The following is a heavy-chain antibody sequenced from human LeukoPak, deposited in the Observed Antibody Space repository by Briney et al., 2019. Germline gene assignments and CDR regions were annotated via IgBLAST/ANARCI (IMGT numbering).Heavy chain of an antibody. CDR3: ARVETKDAFDI. V-gene: IGHV4-34*01. CDR1: GGSFSGYY. J-gene: IGHJ3*02. Sequence: PSETLSLTCAVYGGSFSGYYWSWIRQPPGKGLEWIGEINHSGSTNYNPSLKSRVTISVDTSKNQFSLKLSSVTAADTDVYYCARVETKDAFDIWGQGTMVTVSS. CDR2: INHSGST.